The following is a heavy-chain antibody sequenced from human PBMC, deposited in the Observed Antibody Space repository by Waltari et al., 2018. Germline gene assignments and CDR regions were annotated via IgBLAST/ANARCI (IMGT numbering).Heavy chain of an antibody. J-gene: IGHJ4*02. V-gene: IGHV3-33*01. CDR2: IWYDGSNK. D-gene: IGHD6-13*01. CDR1: GFTFSSYG. CDR3: ARDIRYSSSWSFDY. Sequence: QVQLVESGGGVVQPGRSLRLSCAASGFTFSSYGMHWVRQAPGKGLGWVAVIWYDGSNKYYADSVKGRFTISRDNSKNTLYLQMNSLRAEDTAVYYCARDIRYSSSWSFDYWGQGTLVTVSS.